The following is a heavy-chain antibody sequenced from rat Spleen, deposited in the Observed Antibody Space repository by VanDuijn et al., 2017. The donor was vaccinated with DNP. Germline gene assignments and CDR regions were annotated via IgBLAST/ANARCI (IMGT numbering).Heavy chain of an antibody. CDR2: ITRSGGDT. D-gene: IGHD1-4*01. V-gene: IGHV5S13*01. J-gene: IGHJ4*01. CDR3: ARAGGRYAMDA. Sequence: EVQLVESGGGLVQPGRSLKLSCAASGFTFSNYGMAWIRQVPGKGLEWVASITRSGGDTYYPDSVEGRFTISRANGQNTLYLQMNSLRSEDTATYYWARAGGRYAMDAWGQGTSVTVSS. CDR1: GFTFSNYG.